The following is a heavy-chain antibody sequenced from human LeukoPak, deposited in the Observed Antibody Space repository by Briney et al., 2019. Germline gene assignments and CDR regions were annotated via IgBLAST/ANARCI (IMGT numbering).Heavy chain of an antibody. CDR1: GFTFSHFG. V-gene: IGHV3-33*06. Sequence: GTSLRLSCETSGFTFSHFGMHWVRQAPGKGLEWVAVIWSDATNQYYADSVKARFTISRDNFRRTVSLEMNSLRAEDTAVYYCTEDVQRGIDYSNSLEDWGQGSLVIVSS. CDR3: TEDVQRGIDYSNSLED. J-gene: IGHJ4*02. D-gene: IGHD4-11*01. CDR2: IWSDATNQ.